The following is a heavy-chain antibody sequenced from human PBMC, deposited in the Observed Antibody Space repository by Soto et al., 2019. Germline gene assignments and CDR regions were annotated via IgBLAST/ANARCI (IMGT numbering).Heavy chain of an antibody. CDR2: IYPGDSDT. D-gene: IGHD6-6*01. CDR1: GYNFNTYW. J-gene: IGHJ4*02. Sequence: GESLKISCKGSGYNFNTYWIGWVRQMPGRGLEWMGIIYPGDSDTRYSPSFQGQVTISADKSINTAYLQWSRLKASDTAIYYCARGAYSASSVFEYWGQGPLVTASS. CDR3: ARGAYSASSVFEY. V-gene: IGHV5-51*01.